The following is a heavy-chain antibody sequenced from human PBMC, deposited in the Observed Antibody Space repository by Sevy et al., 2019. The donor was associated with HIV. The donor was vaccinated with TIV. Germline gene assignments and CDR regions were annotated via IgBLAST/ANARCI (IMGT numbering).Heavy chain of an antibody. J-gene: IGHJ4*02. D-gene: IGHD6-19*01. CDR3: ARALRTSAVASSFDY. CDR1: GGSISNYY. Sequence: SETLSLTCTVSGGSISNYYWSWIRQPPGKGLEWIGYIFYSGSTNYNPSLKSRVIISVDTSKNQFSLKLSSVTAADTAVYYCARALRTSAVASSFDYWGQGTLVTVSS. CDR2: IFYSGST. V-gene: IGHV4-59*01.